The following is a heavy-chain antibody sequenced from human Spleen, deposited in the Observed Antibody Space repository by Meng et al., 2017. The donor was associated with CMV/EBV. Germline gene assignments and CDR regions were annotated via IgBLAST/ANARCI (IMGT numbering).Heavy chain of an antibody. D-gene: IGHD1-1*01. J-gene: IGHJ4*02. V-gene: IGHV1-69*05. CDR2: IIPILGTA. CDR3: AREGVVGTTIYFDY. Sequence: AFGGTVSNYGVNWVRQAPGQGLEWMGGIIPILGTANYARKFRGRVTITTDESTTTAYMELSSLRSDDTAVYYCAREGVVGTTIYFDYWGQGTLVTVSS. CDR1: GGTVSNYG.